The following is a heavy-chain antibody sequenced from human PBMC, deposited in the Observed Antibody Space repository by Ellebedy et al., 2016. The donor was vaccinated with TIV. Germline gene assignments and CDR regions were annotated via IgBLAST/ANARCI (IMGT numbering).Heavy chain of an antibody. V-gene: IGHV4-30-4*01. Sequence: SETLSLTXIVSGDSITSGNYYWNWIRQPPGKGLEWIGHIYYTRNTYYNPSLRSRLTISIDTSQIRSKNQFTLNLRSVTAADTAVYYCARGRYYYGSGSYSTFDSWGQGALVTVSS. CDR2: IYYTRNT. CDR3: ARGRYYYGSGSYSTFDS. D-gene: IGHD3-10*01. CDR1: GDSITSGNYY. J-gene: IGHJ4*02.